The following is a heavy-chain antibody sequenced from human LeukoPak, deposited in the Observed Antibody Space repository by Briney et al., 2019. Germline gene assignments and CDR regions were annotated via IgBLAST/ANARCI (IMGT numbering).Heavy chain of an antibody. D-gene: IGHD3-3*01. CDR2: IYYSGST. J-gene: IGHJ4*02. CDR1: GGSISSSSYY. Sequence: SETLSLTCTVSGGSISSSSYYRGWIRQPPGKGLEWIGSIYYSGSTYYNPSLKSRVTISVDTSKNQFSLKLSSVTAADTAVYYCASRFLEWFDAPYNFDYWGQGTLVTVSS. CDR3: ASRFLEWFDAPYNFDY. V-gene: IGHV4-39*01.